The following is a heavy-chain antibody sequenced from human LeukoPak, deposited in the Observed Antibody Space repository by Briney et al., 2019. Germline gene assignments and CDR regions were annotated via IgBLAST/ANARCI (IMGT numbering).Heavy chain of an antibody. J-gene: IGHJ1*01. CDR1: GGSISSGGYY. Sequence: SETLSLTCTVSGGSISSGGYYWSWIRQHPGKGLEWVGYIYYSGSTYYNPSLKSRVTISVDTSKNQFSLKLSSVTAADTAVYYCARDSRTIVGATFAKTFQHGGQAPWSPSPQ. D-gene: IGHD1-26*01. CDR2: IYYSGST. V-gene: IGHV4-31*03. CDR3: ARDSRTIVGATFAKTFQH.